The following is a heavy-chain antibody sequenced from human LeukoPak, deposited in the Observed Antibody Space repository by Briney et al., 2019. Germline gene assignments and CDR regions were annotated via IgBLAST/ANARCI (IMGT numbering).Heavy chain of an antibody. CDR2: IRYDGSIK. J-gene: IGHJ4*02. CDR3: AKEESQWLVRPAFDY. V-gene: IGHV3-30*02. CDR1: GFTFSNYD. D-gene: IGHD6-19*01. Sequence: GGSLRLSCAASGFTFSNYDMHWVRQAPGKGLEWVAFIRYDGSIKYYADSVKGRFTISRDNSKNTLYLQMNSLRAEDTAVYYCAKEESQWLVRPAFDYWGQGTLVTVSS.